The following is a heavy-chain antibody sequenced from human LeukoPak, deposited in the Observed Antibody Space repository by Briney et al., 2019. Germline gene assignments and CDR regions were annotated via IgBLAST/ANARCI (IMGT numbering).Heavy chain of an antibody. Sequence: GGSLRLSCAATGFTFSSYVMNWVRQAPGKGLEWVSAMTDSGGSTYYADSVKGRFTISRDNSKNTLYLQMNSLRVEDTAVYYCAKGSGETSPYYFDYWGQGTLVTVSS. CDR3: AKGSGETSPYYFDY. CDR2: MTDSGGST. V-gene: IGHV3-23*01. CDR1: GFTFSSYV. D-gene: IGHD3-10*01. J-gene: IGHJ4*02.